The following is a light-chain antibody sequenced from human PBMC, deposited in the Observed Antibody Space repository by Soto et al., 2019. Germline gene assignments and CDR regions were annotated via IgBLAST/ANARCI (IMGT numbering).Light chain of an antibody. CDR2: GAS. J-gene: IGKJ2*01. CDR3: QQYCGSPLYT. V-gene: IGKV3-20*01. Sequence: EIVLTQSPGTLSLSPGDRATLSCRASQSVSSSDLAWYQQKPGQAPRLLIYGASTRATGIPDRFSGSGSGTDFTLTISRLEPEDFAVYYCQQYCGSPLYTFGQGTKVDIK. CDR1: QSVSSSD.